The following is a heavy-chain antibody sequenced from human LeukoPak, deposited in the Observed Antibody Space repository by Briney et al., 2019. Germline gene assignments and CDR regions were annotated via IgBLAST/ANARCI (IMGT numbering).Heavy chain of an antibody. Sequence: PSETLSLTCTVSGGSITSYYWSWIRQPPGKGLEWIGYIYYSGSTNYNPSLKSRVTISVDTSKNQFSLKLSSVTAADTAVYYCAREGKQLALGGFDPWGQGTLVTVSS. D-gene: IGHD5-18*01. V-gene: IGHV4-59*12. CDR3: AREGKQLALGGFDP. CDR2: IYYSGST. J-gene: IGHJ5*02. CDR1: GGSITSYY.